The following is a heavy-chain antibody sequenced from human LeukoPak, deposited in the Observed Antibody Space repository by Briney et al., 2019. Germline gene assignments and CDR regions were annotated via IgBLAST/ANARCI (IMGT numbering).Heavy chain of an antibody. CDR2: ISSSSSYI. J-gene: IGHJ4*02. Sequence: GGSLRLSCAASGFTFSSYSMNWVRQAPGKGLEWGSSISSSSSYIYYADSVKGRFTISRDNAKNSLYLQMNSLRAEDTAVYYCARGALVVVAATRNDYWGQGTLVTVSS. D-gene: IGHD2-15*01. CDR1: GFTFSSYS. CDR3: ARGALVVVAATRNDY. V-gene: IGHV3-21*01.